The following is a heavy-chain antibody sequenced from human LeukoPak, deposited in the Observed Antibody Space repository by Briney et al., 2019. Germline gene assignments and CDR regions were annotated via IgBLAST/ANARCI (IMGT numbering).Heavy chain of an antibody. CDR3: ARDLWDNDYGDYYYYYMDV. CDR2: ISTSGDTI. V-gene: IGHV3-48*03. J-gene: IGHJ6*03. CDR1: GFTFSSYE. D-gene: IGHD4-17*01. Sequence: PGGSLRLSCAASGFTFSSYEMNWVRQAPGKGLEWLSHISTSGDTIHYANSVEGRFTISRDNAKNSLYLQMNSLRAEDTAVYYCARDLWDNDYGDYYYYYMDVWGKGTTVTVSS.